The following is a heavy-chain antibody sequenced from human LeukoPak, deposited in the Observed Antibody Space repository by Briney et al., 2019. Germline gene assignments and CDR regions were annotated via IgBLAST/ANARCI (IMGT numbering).Heavy chain of an antibody. D-gene: IGHD3-3*01. J-gene: IGHJ4*02. V-gene: IGHV3-74*01. CDR3: ARGMFHGCCTDY. CDR2: IKSDGITT. Sequence: PGGSLRLSCAASGFTFTNYWIHWVRQAPGKGLMWVSRIKSDGITTNYADSVKGRFTISRDNAKNTVYLQMNSLRAEDTAVYFCARGMFHGCCTDYWGQGTWVPVSS. CDR1: GFTFTNYW.